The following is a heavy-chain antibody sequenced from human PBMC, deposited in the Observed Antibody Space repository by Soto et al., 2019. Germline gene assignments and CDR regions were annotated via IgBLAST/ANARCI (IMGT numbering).Heavy chain of an antibody. V-gene: IGHV1-69*08. CDR1: GGTFSSYT. CDR2: IIPILGIA. CDR3: AREKYCSSTSCPTYYYYGMDV. D-gene: IGHD2-2*01. Sequence: QVQLVQSGAEVKKPGSSVKVSCKASGGTFSSYTISWVRQAPGQGLEWMGRIIPILGIANYAQKFQGRVTITADKSTSTAYMELSSLRSEDTAVYYCAREKYCSSTSCPTYYYYGMDVWGQGTTVTVSS. J-gene: IGHJ6*02.